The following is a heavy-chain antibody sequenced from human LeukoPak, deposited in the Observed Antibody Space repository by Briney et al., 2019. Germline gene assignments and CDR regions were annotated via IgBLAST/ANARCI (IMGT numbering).Heavy chain of an antibody. CDR2: INPNNGGP. J-gene: IGHJ4*02. D-gene: IGHD3-9*01. Sequence: ASVNVSCKASGYTFTGYYMHGVRQAPGQGLEWMGWINPNNGGPNYAQKFQGRVTMTRDTSISTAYMELSRLRSDDTAVYYCARDREDILTGYDYWGQGTLVTVSS. CDR3: ARDREDILTGYDY. CDR1: GYTFTGYY. V-gene: IGHV1-2*02.